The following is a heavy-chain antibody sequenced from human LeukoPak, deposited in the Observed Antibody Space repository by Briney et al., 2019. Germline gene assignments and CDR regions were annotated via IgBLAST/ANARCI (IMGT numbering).Heavy chain of an antibody. D-gene: IGHD4-11*01. CDR3: ARDSQIYSNYFDYYYMDV. CDR1: GFTFST. Sequence: GGSLRLSCAASGFTFSTMHWVRQAPGKGLEWVAVISYDGSNKYYADSVKGRFTISRDNSKNTLYLQMNSLRAEDTAVYYCARDSQIYSNYFDYYYMDVWGKGTTVTVSS. CDR2: ISYDGSNK. V-gene: IGHV3-30-3*01. J-gene: IGHJ6*03.